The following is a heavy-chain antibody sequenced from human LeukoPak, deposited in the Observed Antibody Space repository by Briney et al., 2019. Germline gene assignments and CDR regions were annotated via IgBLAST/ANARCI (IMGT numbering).Heavy chain of an antibody. CDR1: GGSISSYY. CDR3: ARDPDYYDSSGYYFDY. J-gene: IGHJ4*02. D-gene: IGHD3-22*01. Sequence: SETLSLTCTVSGGSISSYYWSWIRQPAGKGLEWIGRIYTSGSTNYNPSLKSRVTTSVDTSKNQFSLKLNSVTAADTAVYYCARDPDYYDSSGYYFDYWGQGTLVTVSS. CDR2: IYTSGST. V-gene: IGHV4-4*07.